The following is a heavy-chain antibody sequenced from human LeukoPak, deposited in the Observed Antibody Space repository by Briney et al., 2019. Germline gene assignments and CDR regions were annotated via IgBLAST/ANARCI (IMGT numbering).Heavy chain of an antibody. Sequence: GGSLRLSCAASGFTFSSYAMSWVRQAPGKGLEWVSAISGGGGSTYYADSVKGRFTISRDNSKNTLYLQMNSLRADDTALYYCAKNEVWWLPDSWGQGTLVTVSS. CDR1: GFTFSSYA. J-gene: IGHJ4*02. CDR3: AKNEVWWLPDS. CDR2: ISGGGGST. V-gene: IGHV3-23*01. D-gene: IGHD5-12*01.